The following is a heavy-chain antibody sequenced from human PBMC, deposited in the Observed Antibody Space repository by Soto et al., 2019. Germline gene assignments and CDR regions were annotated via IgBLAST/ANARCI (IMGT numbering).Heavy chain of an antibody. D-gene: IGHD2-8*01. V-gene: IGHV3-23*01. J-gene: IGHJ6*03. Sequence: GGSLRLSCAASGFTFSSYAMSWVRQAPGKGLEWVSTISDNGGSTYYADSVKGRFTISRDNSKNTLYLQMNSLRAEDTAVYYCASSQPLRGYYYYYMDVWGKGTTVTVSS. CDR1: GFTFSSYA. CDR3: ASSQPLRGYYYYYMDV. CDR2: ISDNGGST.